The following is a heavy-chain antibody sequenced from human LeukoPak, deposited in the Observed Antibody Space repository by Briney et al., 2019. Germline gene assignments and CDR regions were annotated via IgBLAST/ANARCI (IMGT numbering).Heavy chain of an antibody. Sequence: PGGSLRLSCAASGFTFSSYAMHWVRQAPGKGLEYVSAISSNGGSTYYANSVKGRFTISRDNSKNTLYLQMGSLRAEDMAVYYCARSYCSSTSCYRGTYYFDYWGQGTLVTVSS. V-gene: IGHV3-64*01. D-gene: IGHD2-2*02. CDR2: ISSNGGST. J-gene: IGHJ4*02. CDR1: GFTFSSYA. CDR3: ARSYCSSTSCYRGTYYFDY.